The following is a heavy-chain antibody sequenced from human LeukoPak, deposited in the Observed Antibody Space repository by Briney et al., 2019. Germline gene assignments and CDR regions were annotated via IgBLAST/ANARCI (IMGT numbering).Heavy chain of an antibody. CDR2: ISSSSSYI. D-gene: IGHD5-24*01. CDR3: ARGARDGYNL. CDR1: GFTFSTYS. J-gene: IGHJ4*02. Sequence: GGSLRLSCAASGFTFSTYSMNWVRQAPGKGLEWVSSISSSSSYIYYSDSMRGRFTISRDNAKNTLYLQMNSLTAEDTAVYYCARGARDGYNLWGQGTLVTVSS. V-gene: IGHV3-21*01.